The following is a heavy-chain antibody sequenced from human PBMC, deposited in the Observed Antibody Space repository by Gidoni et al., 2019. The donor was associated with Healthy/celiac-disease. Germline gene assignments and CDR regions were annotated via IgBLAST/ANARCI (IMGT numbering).Heavy chain of an antibody. V-gene: IGHV3-30-3*01. D-gene: IGHD5-18*01. CDR2: ISYDGSNK. CDR1: GFPFGSYV. J-gene: IGHJ4*02. CDR3: ARDRIRGYSYGCLAH. Sequence: QVQLGASGGGVVQPGRSLRLSCAASGFPFGSYVMHWVRQAPGKGREWVAVISYDGSNKYSADSVKGRFTISRYNSKNTLYLQMNSLRAEDTAVYYCARDRIRGYSYGCLAHWGQGTLVTVSS.